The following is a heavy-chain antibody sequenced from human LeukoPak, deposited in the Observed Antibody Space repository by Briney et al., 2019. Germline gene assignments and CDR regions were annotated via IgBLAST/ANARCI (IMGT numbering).Heavy chain of an antibody. CDR1: GFTFSSDW. CDR2: IKQDGSEK. CDR3: ARVMSASVWRSYGSYYYYYYMDI. J-gene: IGHJ6*03. D-gene: IGHD3-16*01. V-gene: IGHV3-7*01. Sequence: GGSLRLSCAASGFTFSSDWMRWLRQAPGKGLEWVANIKQDGSEKYSVDSVKGRFTISRDNAKNSLYMQMNSLRAEDTAVYYCARVMSASVWRSYGSYYYYYYMDIWGKGTTVTVSS.